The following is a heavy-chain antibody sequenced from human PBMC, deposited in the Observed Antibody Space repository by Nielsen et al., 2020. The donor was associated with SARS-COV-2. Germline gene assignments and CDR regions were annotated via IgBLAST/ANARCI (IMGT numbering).Heavy chain of an antibody. J-gene: IGHJ5*02. D-gene: IGHD4-17*01. Sequence: GESLKISCAASGFTFSSYGMHWVRQAPGKGLEWVSGISGSGGVTYYADSVKGRFTISRDNAKNSLYLQMNSLRAEDTAVYYCARDVMTTVTTGWFDPWGQGTLVTVSS. CDR3: ARDVMTTVTTGWFDP. V-gene: IGHV3-21*01. CDR2: ISGSGGVT. CDR1: GFTFSSYG.